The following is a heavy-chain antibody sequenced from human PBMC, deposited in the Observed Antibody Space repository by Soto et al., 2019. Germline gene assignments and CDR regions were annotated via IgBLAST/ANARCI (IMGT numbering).Heavy chain of an antibody. CDR3: ARRIYGDWYFDL. D-gene: IGHD3-16*01. Sequence: QVQLQDSGPGLVKPSGTLSLTCAVSGDSTSNSNWWNWVRQPPGKGLEWIGEVHHSGSTNYNPSLKSRVTISLDTSKNQSSLKLSFVTAADTAVYYCARRIYGDWYFDLWGRGTLVTVTS. J-gene: IGHJ2*01. CDR1: GDSTSNSNW. CDR2: VHHSGST. V-gene: IGHV4-4*02.